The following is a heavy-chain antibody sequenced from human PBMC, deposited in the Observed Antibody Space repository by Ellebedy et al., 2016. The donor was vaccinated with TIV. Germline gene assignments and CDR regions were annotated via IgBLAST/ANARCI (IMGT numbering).Heavy chain of an antibody. V-gene: IGHV3-7*01. CDR2: IYHDGSER. J-gene: IGHJ4*02. D-gene: IGHD3-16*01. CDR1: GFTFSGYW. Sequence: GESLKISXAASGFTFSGYWMSWVRQAPGKGLEWVANIYHDGSERNYVDSVKGRFAISRDNAKNSLYLQMNSLRVEDTAVSYCAREHVMWGYWGQGTLVSVSS. CDR3: AREHVMWGY.